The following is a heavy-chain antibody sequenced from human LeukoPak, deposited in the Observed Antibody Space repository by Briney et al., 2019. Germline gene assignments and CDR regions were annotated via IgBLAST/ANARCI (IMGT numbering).Heavy chain of an antibody. D-gene: IGHD5-12*01. CDR3: ARDAYSGYDLDPYYYYYYMDV. J-gene: IGHJ6*03. V-gene: IGHV1-69*05. Sequence: SVKVSCKASGGTFSSYAISWVRQAPGQGLEWMGGIIPIFGTANYAQKFQGRVTITTDESTSTAYMELSSLRSEDTAVYYCARDAYSGYDLDPYYYYYYMDVWGKGTTVTVSS. CDR2: IIPIFGTA. CDR1: GGTFSSYA.